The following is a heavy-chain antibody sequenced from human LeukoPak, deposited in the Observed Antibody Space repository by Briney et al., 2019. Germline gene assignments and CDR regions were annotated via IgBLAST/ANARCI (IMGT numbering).Heavy chain of an antibody. D-gene: IGHD1-26*01. Sequence: ASVKVSCKASGYTFTGYYMHWVRQAPGQALESMGRINPNSGGTNYAQKFQGRVTMTRDTSISTAYMELSRLRSDDTAVYYCARDLVGATIDYWGQGTLVTVSS. V-gene: IGHV1-2*06. CDR2: INPNSGGT. J-gene: IGHJ4*02. CDR3: ARDLVGATIDY. CDR1: GYTFTGYY.